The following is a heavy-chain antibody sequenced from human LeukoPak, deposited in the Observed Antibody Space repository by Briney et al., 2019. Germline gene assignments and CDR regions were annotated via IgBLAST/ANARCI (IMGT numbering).Heavy chain of an antibody. CDR1: GFTFSSYA. D-gene: IGHD6-13*01. J-gene: IGHJ4*02. V-gene: IGHV3-23*01. Sequence: SGGSLRLSCAASGFTFSSYAMSSVRQAPGQGLEWVSGISGSGGGTYYADSVKGRFTISRDNSRNTLYLQMNSPRAEDTAVYYCAILPGYSSGWYEVNYWGQGTLVTVSS. CDR2: ISGSGGGT. CDR3: AILPGYSSGWYEVNY.